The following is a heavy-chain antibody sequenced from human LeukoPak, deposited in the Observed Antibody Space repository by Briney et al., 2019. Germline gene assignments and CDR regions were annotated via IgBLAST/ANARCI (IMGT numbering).Heavy chain of an antibody. CDR1: GGTFSSYA. CDR2: IIPIFGTA. Sequence: ASVNVSCKASGGTFSSYAISWVRQAPGQGLEWMGGIIPIFGTANYAQKFQGRVTITADESTSTAYMELSSLRSEDTAVYYCARDLSQYDFWSGQNWFDPWGQGTLVTVSS. D-gene: IGHD3-3*01. V-gene: IGHV1-69*13. CDR3: ARDLSQYDFWSGQNWFDP. J-gene: IGHJ5*02.